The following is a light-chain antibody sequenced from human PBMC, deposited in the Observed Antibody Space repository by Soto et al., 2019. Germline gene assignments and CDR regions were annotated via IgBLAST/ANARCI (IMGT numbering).Light chain of an antibody. Sequence: DIQMTQSPSSLSASVGERVTITCQASQDISNYLNWYQQKPGKAPKLLIYDASKLETGVQSRFSGSGSGTDFTFTISSLQPEDIATYYCQQYDNLPLTFGGGTKVEIK. J-gene: IGKJ4*01. V-gene: IGKV1-33*01. CDR1: QDISNY. CDR3: QQYDNLPLT. CDR2: DAS.